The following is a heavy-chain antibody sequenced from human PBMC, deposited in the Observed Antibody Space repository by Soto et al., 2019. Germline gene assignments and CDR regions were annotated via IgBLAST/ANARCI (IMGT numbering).Heavy chain of an antibody. V-gene: IGHV3-15*07. Sequence: GGSLRLSCAASGFTFSNAWMNWVRQAPGKGLEWVGRIKSKTDGGTTDYAAPVKGRFTISRENSKNTLYLQMNSLKTEDTAVYYCTPLSRSDGGPEGYWGQGTLVTVSS. CDR2: IKSKTDGGTT. CDR3: TPLSRSDGGPEGY. J-gene: IGHJ4*02. CDR1: GFTFSNAW. D-gene: IGHD3-3*01.